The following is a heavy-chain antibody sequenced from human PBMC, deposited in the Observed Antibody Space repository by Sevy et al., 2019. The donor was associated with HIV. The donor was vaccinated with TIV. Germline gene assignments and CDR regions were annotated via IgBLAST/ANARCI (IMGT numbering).Heavy chain of an antibody. J-gene: IGHJ4*02. V-gene: IGHV3-21*01. CDR1: GFTFSSYG. CDR2: INNSSSYI. D-gene: IGHD2-2*01. Sequence: GGSLRLSCAASGFTFSSYGMNWVRQAPWKGLEWVSSINNSSSYIYYADSVKGRFTISRDNAKNSLYLQMNSLRAEDTAVYYCARDWRYCSSTSCYYFDYWGQGTLVTVSS. CDR3: ARDWRYCSSTSCYYFDY.